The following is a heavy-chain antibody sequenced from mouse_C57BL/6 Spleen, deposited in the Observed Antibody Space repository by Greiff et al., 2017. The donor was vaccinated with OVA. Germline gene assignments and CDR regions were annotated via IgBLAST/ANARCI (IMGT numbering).Heavy chain of an antibody. CDR1: GFSLTSYG. CDR2: IWRGGST. V-gene: IGHV2-5*01. CDR3: AKNRHYGSSYGYFDV. J-gene: IGHJ1*03. D-gene: IGHD1-1*01. Sequence: VQLQESGPGLVQPSQSLSITCTVSGFSLTSYGVHWVRQSPGKGLEWLGVIWRGGSTDYNAAFMSRLSITKDNSKSQVFFKMNSLQADDTAIYYCAKNRHYGSSYGYFDVWGTGTTVTVSS.